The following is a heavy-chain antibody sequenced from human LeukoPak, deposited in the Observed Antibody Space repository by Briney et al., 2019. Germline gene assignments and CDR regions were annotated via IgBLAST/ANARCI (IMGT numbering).Heavy chain of an antibody. V-gene: IGHV3-23*01. Sequence: PGGSLRLSCAASGFTFSSHAMSWVRQAPGKGPEWVSLISGSGGSTYYADSVKGRFTISRDNSKNTLYLQMNSLRVEDTAVYYCAKGNIAARQDIMDVWGQGTTVTVSS. CDR3: AKGNIAARQDIMDV. J-gene: IGHJ6*02. D-gene: IGHD6-6*01. CDR2: ISGSGGST. CDR1: GFTFSSHA.